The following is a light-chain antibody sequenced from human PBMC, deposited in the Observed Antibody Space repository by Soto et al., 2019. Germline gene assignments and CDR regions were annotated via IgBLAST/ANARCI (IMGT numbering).Light chain of an antibody. CDR2: AAS. CDR3: QQRNVWPPIT. CDR1: QSVGSN. J-gene: IGKJ5*01. V-gene: IGKV3-11*01. Sequence: EIVLTQSPATLSLSPGERATLSCRASQSVGSNLAWYQQKPGQAPRLLIYAASTRATGIPARFSGSGSGTDFTLTISSLEPEDFAVYYCQQRNVWPPITFGQGTRLEIK.